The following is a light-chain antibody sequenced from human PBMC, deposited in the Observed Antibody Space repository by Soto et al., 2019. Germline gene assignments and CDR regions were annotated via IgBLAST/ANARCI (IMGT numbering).Light chain of an antibody. CDR2: EVS. Sequence: QSVLTQPASVSGSPGQSITISCTGTSSDVGSYNLVSWYQQLPGKAPKLIIYEVSRRPSGVSNRFSGSKSGNTASLTISGLQAEDEADYYCSSWAGSKTFYFFGTGNKVTVL. J-gene: IGLJ1*01. V-gene: IGLV2-23*02. CDR1: SSDVGSYNL. CDR3: SSWAGSKTFYF.